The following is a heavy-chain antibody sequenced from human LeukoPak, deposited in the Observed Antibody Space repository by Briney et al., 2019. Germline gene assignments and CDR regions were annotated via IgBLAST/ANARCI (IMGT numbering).Heavy chain of an antibody. J-gene: IGHJ6*02. Sequence: PSETLSLTCALYGGPFSGYYWSWIRQPPGKGLEWIGEIKHSESTHHNPSLKSRVTISVDTSKNQFSLKLSSVTAADTAVYYCASSYDFWSGTDYYYYGMDVWGQGTTVTVSS. CDR2: IKHSEST. CDR3: ASSYDFWSGTDYYYYGMDV. D-gene: IGHD3-3*01. V-gene: IGHV4-34*01. CDR1: GGPFSGYY.